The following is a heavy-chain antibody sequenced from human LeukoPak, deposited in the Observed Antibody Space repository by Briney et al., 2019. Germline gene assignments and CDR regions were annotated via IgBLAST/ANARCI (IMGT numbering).Heavy chain of an antibody. D-gene: IGHD5-12*01. Sequence: SVKVSFKASGGTFSSYAISWVRQAPGQGLEWMGGIIPIFGTANYAQKFQGRVTITADESTSTAYMELSSLRSEDTAVYYCAVGGGYSGYDFDYWGQGTLVTVSS. CDR1: GGTFSSYA. J-gene: IGHJ4*02. CDR3: AVGGGYSGYDFDY. V-gene: IGHV1-69*01. CDR2: IIPIFGTA.